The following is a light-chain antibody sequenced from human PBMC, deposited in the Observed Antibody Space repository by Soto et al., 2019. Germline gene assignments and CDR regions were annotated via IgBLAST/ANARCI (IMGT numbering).Light chain of an antibody. CDR3: QKYNSAPYT. Sequence: DIQMTQSPSSLSASIGDRVTITCRASQDISNYVAWYQQRPGKVPKLLIYAASTLQSVVPSRFSGSGSETDFTLTISNLQPEDVATYYCQKYNSAPYTFGQGTKLEIK. J-gene: IGKJ2*01. CDR1: QDISNY. V-gene: IGKV1-27*01. CDR2: AAS.